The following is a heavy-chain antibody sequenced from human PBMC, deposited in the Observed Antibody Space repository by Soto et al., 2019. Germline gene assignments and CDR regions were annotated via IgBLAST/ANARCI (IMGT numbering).Heavy chain of an antibody. CDR3: ARTSVRALPAGESDP. D-gene: IGHD6-25*01. Sequence: SETLSLTCTVSGGSISGHYWSWIRQTAGKGLEWIGRIYSTGATSYNPSLNSRASMSIDTSKNQISLNLTSVTAADTAMYYCARTSVRALPAGESDPWGQGTLVTVSS. V-gene: IGHV4-4*07. CDR1: GGSISGHY. J-gene: IGHJ5*02. CDR2: IYSTGAT.